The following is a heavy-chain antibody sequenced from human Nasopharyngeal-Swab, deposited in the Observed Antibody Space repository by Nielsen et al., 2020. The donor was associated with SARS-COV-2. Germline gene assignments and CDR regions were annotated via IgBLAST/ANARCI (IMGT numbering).Heavy chain of an antibody. D-gene: IGHD2-15*01. CDR1: GFTFDDYG. V-gene: IGHV3-9*01. Sequence: SLKISCAGSGFTFDDYGMNWVRQAPGKGLEWVSGINWNSGDTAYADSVKGRFTISRDNAKNSLYLQMNSLRGEDTALYYCARGPSFRVVEDFYFDYWGQGTLVTVSS. J-gene: IGHJ4*02. CDR3: ARGPSFRVVEDFYFDY. CDR2: INWNSGDT.